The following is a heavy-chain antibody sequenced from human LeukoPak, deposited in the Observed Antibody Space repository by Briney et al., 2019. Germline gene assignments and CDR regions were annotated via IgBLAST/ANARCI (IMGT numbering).Heavy chain of an antibody. J-gene: IGHJ3*02. V-gene: IGHV3-64*01. CDR3: ARDLYDSSGLDAFDI. D-gene: IGHD3-22*01. CDR2: ISSNGGST. CDR1: GFTFSSYA. Sequence: GGSLRLSCVASGFTFSSYAMHWVRQAPGKGPEYVSAISSNGGSTYYANSVKGRFTISRDNSKNTLYLQMGSLRAEDMAVYYCARDLYDSSGLDAFDIWGQRTMVTVSS.